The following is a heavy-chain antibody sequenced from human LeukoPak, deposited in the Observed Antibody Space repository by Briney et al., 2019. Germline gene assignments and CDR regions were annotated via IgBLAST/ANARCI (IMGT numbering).Heavy chain of an antibody. J-gene: IGHJ4*02. CDR3: ARQAAGVVY. V-gene: IGHV3-64*02. CDR2: ISRNGGST. Sequence: PGGSLRLSCAASGFTFSSYAMHWGRQAPGKGVEYVSGISRNGGSTYYADSVKGRFTISRDNSKNTLYLQMGGLRAEDMAVYYCARQAAGVVYWGQGTLVTVSS. CDR1: GFTFSSYA. D-gene: IGHD6-13*01.